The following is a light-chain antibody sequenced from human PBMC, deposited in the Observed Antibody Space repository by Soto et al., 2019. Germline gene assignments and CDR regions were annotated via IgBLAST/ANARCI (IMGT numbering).Light chain of an antibody. J-gene: IGKJ1*01. V-gene: IGKV3-20*01. CDR1: QSVSSSY. CDR3: QQYGSSPSWT. Sequence: EIVLTQSPATLSLSPGERATLSCRASQSVSSSYLAWYQQKPGQAPRLLIYGASSRATGIPDRFSGSGSGTDFTLTIRRLEPEDFAVYYCQQYGSSPSWTCGQGTKGDIK. CDR2: GAS.